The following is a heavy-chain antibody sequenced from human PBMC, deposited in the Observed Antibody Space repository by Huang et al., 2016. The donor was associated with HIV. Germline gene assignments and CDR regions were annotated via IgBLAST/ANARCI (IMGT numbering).Heavy chain of an antibody. CDR2: IQLDGVNK. J-gene: IGHJ5*02. CDR1: GFTFSSYA. CDR3: VKFTIDDSSVAA. Sequence: QVQLVESGGGVVQPGGSLRLSCAATGFTFSSYAMHWVRQAPGKGLEGVAYIQLDGVNKNYADSGKGRFTISRDNSKNTLYLQISSLRAEDTAVYYCVKFTIDDSSVAAWGQGTLVTVS. D-gene: IGHD6-19*01. V-gene: IGHV3-30*02.